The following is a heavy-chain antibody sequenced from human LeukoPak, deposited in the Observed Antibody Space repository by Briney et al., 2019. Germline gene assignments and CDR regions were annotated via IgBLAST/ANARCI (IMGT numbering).Heavy chain of an antibody. CDR2: IYTSGST. J-gene: IGHJ3*02. CDR1: GASISSYY. CDR3: ARPYEDAFDI. D-gene: IGHD3-22*01. V-gene: IGHV4-4*09. Sequence: SETLSLTCTVSGASISSYYWSWIRQPPGKGLEWIGYIYTSGSTNYNPSLKSRVTISVDTSKNQFSLKLSSVTAADTAVYYCARPYEDAFDIWGQGTMVTVSS.